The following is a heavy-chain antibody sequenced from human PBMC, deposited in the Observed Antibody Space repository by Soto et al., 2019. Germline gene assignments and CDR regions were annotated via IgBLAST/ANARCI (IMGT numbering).Heavy chain of an antibody. CDR2: ISGSGGST. Sequence: PGGSLRLSCAASGFTFSSYAMSWVRQAPGKGLEWVSAISGSGGSTYYADSVKGRFTISRDNSKNTLYLQMNSLRAEDTAVYYCAKVRAKHYYYGMDVWGQGTTVTVSS. V-gene: IGHV3-23*01. J-gene: IGHJ6*02. CDR1: GFTFSSYA. CDR3: AKVRAKHYYYGMDV.